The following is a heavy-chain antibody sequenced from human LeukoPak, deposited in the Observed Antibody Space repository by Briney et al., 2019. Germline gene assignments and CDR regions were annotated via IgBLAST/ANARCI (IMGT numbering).Heavy chain of an antibody. D-gene: IGHD6-13*01. CDR1: DDSITMYY. J-gene: IGHJ6*03. V-gene: IGHV4-59*01. CDR2: VDHTGST. CDR3: ARGRVSSSTWYSTYYYFFYMDF. Sequence: PSETLSLTCTVSDDSITMYYWTWIRQPPGKGLEWIGYVDHTGSTKFNPSLNGRDSISRDTSKNFFSLRLRSVTAADTAVYFCARGRVSSSTWYSTYYYFFYMDFWGKGTTVTVSS.